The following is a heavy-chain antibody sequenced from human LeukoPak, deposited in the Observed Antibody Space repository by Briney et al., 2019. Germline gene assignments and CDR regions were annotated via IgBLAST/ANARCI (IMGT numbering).Heavy chain of an antibody. V-gene: IGHV4-59*11. J-gene: IGHJ4*02. Sequence: SETLSLTCTVSHASISGHHWSFIRQAPGKRLEWIGYVYSDGSTNYNPSLQSRVAMSIDTSKNQFSLKLTYVTAADTAVYYCAGYLRFYDNSGHYYFDYWDQGILITVSS. CDR2: VYSDGST. CDR3: AGYLRFYDNSGHYYFDY. CDR1: HASISGHH. D-gene: IGHD3-22*01.